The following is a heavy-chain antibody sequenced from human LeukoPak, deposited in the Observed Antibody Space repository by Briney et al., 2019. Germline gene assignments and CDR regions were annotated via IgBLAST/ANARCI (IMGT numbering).Heavy chain of an antibody. D-gene: IGHD3-22*01. Sequence: GGSLRLSCAASGFTFSSYAMSWVRQAPGKGLEWVSAISGSGGSTYYADSVKGRFTISRDNSKNTLYLQMNSLRADDTAVYYCAKDRIVVVISPPYRYFDIWGRGTLVTVFS. CDR2: ISGSGGST. CDR1: GFTFSSYA. CDR3: AKDRIVVVISPPYRYFDI. J-gene: IGHJ2*01. V-gene: IGHV3-23*01.